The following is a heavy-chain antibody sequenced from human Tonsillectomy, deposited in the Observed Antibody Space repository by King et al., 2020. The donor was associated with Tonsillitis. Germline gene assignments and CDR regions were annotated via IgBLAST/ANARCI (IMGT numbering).Heavy chain of an antibody. D-gene: IGHD4-11*01. Sequence: QLVQSGGGLVQPGGSLRLSCAASGFTFSSYAMSWVRQAPGKGLEWVSAISGSGGSTYYVDSVKGRFTISRDNSKNTLYLQMNSLRAEDTAVYYCAKDRMTTVTYYYYYGMDVWGQGTTVTVSS. CDR3: AKDRMTTVTYYYYYGMDV. CDR2: ISGSGGST. V-gene: IGHV3-23*04. J-gene: IGHJ6*02. CDR1: GFTFSSYA.